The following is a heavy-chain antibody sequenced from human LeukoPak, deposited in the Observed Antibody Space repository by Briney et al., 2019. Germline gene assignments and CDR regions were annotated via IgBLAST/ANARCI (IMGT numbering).Heavy chain of an antibody. J-gene: IGHJ5*02. Sequence: PSETLSLTCTVSGGSISSYYWSWIRQPPGKGLEWIGYIYYSGSTNYNPSLKSRVTISVDTSKNQFSLKLSSVTAADTAVYYCARRKGFDYDFWFDPWGQGTLVTVSS. D-gene: IGHD3-3*01. CDR1: GGSISSYY. CDR2: IYYSGST. V-gene: IGHV4-59*01. CDR3: ARRKGFDYDFWFDP.